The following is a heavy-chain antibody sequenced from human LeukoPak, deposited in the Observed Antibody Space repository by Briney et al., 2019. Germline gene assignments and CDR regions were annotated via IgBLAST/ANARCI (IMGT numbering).Heavy chain of an antibody. V-gene: IGHV6-1*01. D-gene: IGHD5-18*01. CDR2: TYYRSKWYN. CDR1: GDSVSTNSS. CDR3: ARGGQGDGYSADEAFDI. J-gene: IGHJ3*02. Sequence: SQTLSLTCAISGDSVSTNSSWNWIRQSPSRGLEWLGRTYYRSKWYNDYVVSVKSRININPDTSKNQFSLQLNSVTPEDTAVYYCARGGQGDGYSADEAFDIWGQGTMVTVS.